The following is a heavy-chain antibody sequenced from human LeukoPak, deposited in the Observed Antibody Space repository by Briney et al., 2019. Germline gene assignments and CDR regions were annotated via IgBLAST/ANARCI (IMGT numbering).Heavy chain of an antibody. Sequence: SETLSLTCAVYGGSFSGYYWSWIRQPPGKGLEWIGKINHSGSTNYNPSLKSRVTISVDTSKNQFSLKLSSVTAADTAVYYCARGAALRYFDWLKPVPWGQGTMVTVSS. D-gene: IGHD3-9*01. V-gene: IGHV4-34*01. CDR2: INHSGST. J-gene: IGHJ3*01. CDR3: ARGAALRYFDWLKPVP. CDR1: GGSFSGYY.